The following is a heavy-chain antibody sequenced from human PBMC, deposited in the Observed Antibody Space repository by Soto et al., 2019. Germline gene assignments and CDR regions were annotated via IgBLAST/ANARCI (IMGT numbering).Heavy chain of an antibody. D-gene: IGHD1-1*01. J-gene: IGHJ5*01. CDR3: AKKGLVTIGNRGFDS. CDR1: RIIVSIYA. CDR2: ISAGGDYT. Sequence: QPSCSLKLSCAASRIIVSIYAMTWVRQAPGEGLEWVSIISAGGDYTNYAESVRGRFTISRDNSRNTVYLQMNSLRADDTAVYYCAKKGLVTIGNRGFDSWGQGTLVTVSS. V-gene: IGHV3-23*01.